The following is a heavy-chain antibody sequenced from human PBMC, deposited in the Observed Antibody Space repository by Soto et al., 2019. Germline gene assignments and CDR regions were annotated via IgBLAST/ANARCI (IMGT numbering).Heavy chain of an antibody. CDR1: GGTFSSYA. Sequence: SVKVSCKASGGTFSSYAISWVRQAPGQGLEWMGGIIPIFGTANYAQKFQGRLTITADESTSTAYMELSSLRSEDTAVYSCAGGVVGTKVVFEWFERCGRCTLVTICS. V-gene: IGHV1-69*13. D-gene: IGHD1-26*01. CDR3: AGGVVGTKVVFEWFER. CDR2: IIPIFGTA. J-gene: IGHJ5*02.